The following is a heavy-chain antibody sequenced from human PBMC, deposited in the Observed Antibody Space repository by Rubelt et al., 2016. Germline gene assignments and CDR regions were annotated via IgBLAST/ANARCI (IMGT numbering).Heavy chain of an antibody. V-gene: IGHV3-33*01. Sequence: KGLEWVAVIWYDGSNKYYADSVKGRFTISRDNSKNTLYLQMNSLRAEDTAVYYCARDVGGMDSSGWSSFDYWGQGTLVTVSS. CDR3: ARDVGGMDSSGWSSFDY. CDR2: IWYDGSNK. D-gene: IGHD6-19*01. J-gene: IGHJ4*02.